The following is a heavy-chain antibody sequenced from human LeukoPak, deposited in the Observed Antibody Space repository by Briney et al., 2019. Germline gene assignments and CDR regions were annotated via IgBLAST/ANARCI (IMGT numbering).Heavy chain of an antibody. D-gene: IGHD5-24*01. CDR1: GGSIRSTTYY. CDR2: IFYSGST. Sequence: SETLSLTCTVSGGSIRSTTYYWAWIRQPPGKGLEWIGSIFYSGSTYYNPSLKSRLTMSVDTSDNHFSLTLNSVTAADTAVYYCASDRSDGRHPKGFQDYWGQGTLVTVSS. J-gene: IGHJ4*02. V-gene: IGHV4-39*02. CDR3: ASDRSDGRHPKGFQDY.